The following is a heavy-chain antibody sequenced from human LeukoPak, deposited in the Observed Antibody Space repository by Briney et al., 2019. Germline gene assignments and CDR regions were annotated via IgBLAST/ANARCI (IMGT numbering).Heavy chain of an antibody. V-gene: IGHV3-30*01. D-gene: IGHD3-22*01. CDR1: GFTFSSYA. Sequence: PGRSLRLSCAASGFTFSSYAMHWVRQAPGKGLEWVAVISYDGSNKYYADSVKGRFTISRDNSKNTLYLQMNSLRAEDTAVDYCARQSSGSLSLCDPWGQGTLVTLSS. J-gene: IGHJ5*02. CDR3: ARQSSGSLSLCDP. CDR2: ISYDGSNK.